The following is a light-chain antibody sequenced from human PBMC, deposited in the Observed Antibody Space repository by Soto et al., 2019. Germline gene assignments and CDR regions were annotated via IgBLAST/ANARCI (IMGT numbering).Light chain of an antibody. CDR2: KAS. CDR1: QTISSL. J-gene: IGKJ1*01. V-gene: IGKV1-5*03. Sequence: MYQSPATLSLSVGDRVTITCRASQTISSLLAWYQQKPGKAPKLLIYKASTLKSGVPSRFSGSGSGTEFTLTISSLQPDDFATYYCQHYNSYSEAFGQGTKAAIK. CDR3: QHYNSYSEA.